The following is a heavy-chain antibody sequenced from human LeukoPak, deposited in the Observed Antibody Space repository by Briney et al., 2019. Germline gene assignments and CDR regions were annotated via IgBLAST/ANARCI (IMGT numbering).Heavy chain of an antibody. V-gene: IGHV3-21*01. CDR2: ISSSSSYI. CDR1: GFTFSSYS. CDR3: AREWGGGSKGY. Sequence: GGSLRLSCAASGFTFSSYSMNWVRRAPGKGLEWVSSISSSSSYIYYADSVKGRFTISRDNAKNSLYLQMNSLRAEDTAVYYCAREWGGGSKGYWGQGTLVTVSS. J-gene: IGHJ4*02. D-gene: IGHD1-26*01.